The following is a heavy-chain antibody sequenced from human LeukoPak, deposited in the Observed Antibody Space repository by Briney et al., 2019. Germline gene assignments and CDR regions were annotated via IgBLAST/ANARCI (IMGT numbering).Heavy chain of an antibody. J-gene: IGHJ6*02. Sequence: ASVKVSCKASGYTFTSYDINWVRQATGQELEWMGWMNPNSGNTGYAQKFQGRVTMTRNTSISTAYMELSSLRSEDTAVYYCARGPYSSGWYDIYYYYYGMDVWGQGTTVTVSS. CDR2: MNPNSGNT. CDR1: GYTFTSYD. V-gene: IGHV1-8*01. D-gene: IGHD6-19*01. CDR3: ARGPYSSGWYDIYYYYYGMDV.